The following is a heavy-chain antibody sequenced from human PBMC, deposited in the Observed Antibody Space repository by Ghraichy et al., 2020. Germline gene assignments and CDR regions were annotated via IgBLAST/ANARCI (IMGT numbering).Heavy chain of an antibody. J-gene: IGHJ4*02. V-gene: IGHV3-74*01. CDR3: ARGTGVEGTVVVLFDY. CDR2: INSDGSST. D-gene: IGHD1-26*01. CDR1: GFTFSRYW. Sequence: GSLRLSCAASGFTFSRYWMHWVRQAPGKGLVLVSRINSDGSSTSYADSVKGRFTISRDNAKNTLYLQMNSLRDEDTAVYYCARGTGVEGTVVVLFDYWGQGTLVTVSS.